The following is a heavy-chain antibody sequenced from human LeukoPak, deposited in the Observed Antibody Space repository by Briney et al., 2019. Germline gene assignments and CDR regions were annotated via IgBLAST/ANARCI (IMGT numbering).Heavy chain of an antibody. CDR1: GGPISSYY. Sequence: SETLSLTCTVSGGPISSYYWSWIRQPPGKGLEWIGYIYYSGSTNYNPSLKSRVTISVDTSKNQFSLKLSSVTAADTAVYYCVRGPQVGSFPDGFDVWGQGTMVTVSS. V-gene: IGHV4-59*01. J-gene: IGHJ3*01. D-gene: IGHD1-26*01. CDR3: VRGPQVGSFPDGFDV. CDR2: IYYSGST.